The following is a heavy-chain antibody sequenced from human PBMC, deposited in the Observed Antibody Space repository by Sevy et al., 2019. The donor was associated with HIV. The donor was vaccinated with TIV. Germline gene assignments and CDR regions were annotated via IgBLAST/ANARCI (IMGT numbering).Heavy chain of an antibody. CDR1: GYSFTSYW. V-gene: IGHV5-51*01. J-gene: IGHJ5*02. Sequence: GESLKISCKGSGYSFTSYWIGWVRQMPGKGLEWMGIIYPGDSDTRYSPSFQGQVTISADKSISTAYLKWSGLKASDTAMYYCARKYYDILTGYYRFDPWGQGTLVTVSS. CDR2: IYPGDSDT. D-gene: IGHD3-9*01. CDR3: ARKYYDILTGYYRFDP.